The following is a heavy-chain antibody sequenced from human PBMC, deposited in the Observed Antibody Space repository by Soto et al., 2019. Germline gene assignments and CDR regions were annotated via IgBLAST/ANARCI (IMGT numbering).Heavy chain of an antibody. V-gene: IGHV3-30*03. J-gene: IGHJ6*02. D-gene: IGHD3-3*01. CDR3: AILLEDETQVKINYSYYYGMDV. CDR1: GFTFSSYG. CDR2: ISYDGSNK. Sequence: QVQLVESGGGVVQPGRSLRLSCAASGFTFSSYGMHWVRQAPGKGLEWVAVISYDGSNKYYADSVKGRFSISRDDSKNTLYLQMNSLRAEDTAVYYCAILLEDETQVKINYSYYYGMDVWGQGTAVTVSS.